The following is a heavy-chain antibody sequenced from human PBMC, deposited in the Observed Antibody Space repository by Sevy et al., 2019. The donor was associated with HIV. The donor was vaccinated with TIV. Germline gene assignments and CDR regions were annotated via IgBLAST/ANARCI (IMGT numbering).Heavy chain of an antibody. CDR1: GFTFNTHA. Sequence: GGSLRLSCTASGFTFNTHAMTWVRQAPGKGLEWVSVISGPGLSTYYADSVKGRFTMSRDNSKNTLYLQMNSQRVDDTATYYCANVLNPALESMIEVILRTLKGFDVWGQGTMVTVSS. J-gene: IGHJ3*01. D-gene: IGHD3-22*01. V-gene: IGHV3-23*01. CDR2: ISGPGLST. CDR3: ANVLNPALESMIEVILRTLKGFDV.